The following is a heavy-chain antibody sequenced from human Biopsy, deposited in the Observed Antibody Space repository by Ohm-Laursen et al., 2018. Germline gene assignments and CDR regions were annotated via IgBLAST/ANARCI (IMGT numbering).Heavy chain of an antibody. V-gene: IGHV3-7*01. Sequence: SLRLSCTASGFTLSGYTMSWVRQAPGKGLEWVANINPDGSVKYFADSVKGRFTISRDNAENSMYLQMSSLTVDDTAVYYCARDERWGQGTLVTVSS. J-gene: IGHJ4*02. CDR3: ARDER. CDR1: GFTLSGYT. D-gene: IGHD5-24*01. CDR2: INPDGSVK.